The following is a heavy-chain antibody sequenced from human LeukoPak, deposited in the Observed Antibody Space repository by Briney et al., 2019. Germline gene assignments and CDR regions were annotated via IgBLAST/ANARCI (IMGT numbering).Heavy chain of an antibody. D-gene: IGHD2-21*01. CDR2: ISSSSSYT. J-gene: IGHJ6*02. V-gene: IGHV3-11*05. CDR1: GFTFSDYY. CDR3: ARVIDYYYYDMDV. Sequence: PGGSLRLSCAASGFTFSDYYMSWIRQAPGKGLEWVSYISSSSSYTNYADSVKGRFTISRDNAKNSLYLQMNSLRAEDTAVYYCARVIDYYYYDMDVWGQGTTVTVSS.